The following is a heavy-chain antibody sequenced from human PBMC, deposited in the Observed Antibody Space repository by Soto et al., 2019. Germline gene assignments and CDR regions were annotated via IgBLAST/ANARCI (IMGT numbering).Heavy chain of an antibody. V-gene: IGHV1-18*01. D-gene: IGHD3-3*01. Sequence: QVPLVQSGAEVKKPGASVKVSCKASGYTFTSYGISWVRQAPGQGLEWMGWISAYNGNTNFAQKLQGRVTMTTDTSTSTAYMDLRSRRSDDTAVYYCARSEDFWRRGYNWFDPWGQGTLVTVSS. CDR2: ISAYNGNT. CDR1: GYTFTSYG. CDR3: ARSEDFWRRGYNWFDP. J-gene: IGHJ5*02.